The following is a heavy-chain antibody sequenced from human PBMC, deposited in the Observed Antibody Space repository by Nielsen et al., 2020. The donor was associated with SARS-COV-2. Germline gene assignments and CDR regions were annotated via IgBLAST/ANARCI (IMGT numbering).Heavy chain of an antibody. J-gene: IGHJ4*02. CDR1: GFTFSSYS. V-gene: IGHV3-48*04. Sequence: GESLKISCAASGFTFSSYSMNWVRQAPGKGLEWVSHISSSSSTIYYADSVKGRFTISRDNAKNSLYLQMNSLRAEDTAVYYCARGRYGSGSTLEYWGQGTLVTVSS. CDR3: ARGRYGSGSTLEY. D-gene: IGHD3-10*01. CDR2: ISSSSSTI.